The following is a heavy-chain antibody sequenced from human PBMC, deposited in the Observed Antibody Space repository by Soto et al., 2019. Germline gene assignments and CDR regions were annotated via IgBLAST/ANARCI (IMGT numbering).Heavy chain of an antibody. V-gene: IGHV5-51*01. CDR1: GYSFTSYW. CDR2: IYPGDSDT. D-gene: IGHD1-20*01. J-gene: IGHJ3*02. Sequence: GESLKISCKGSGYSFTSYWIGWVRQMPGKGLEWMGIIYPGDSDTRYSPSFQGQVTISADKSISTAYLQWSSLKASDTAMYYFARHVGNLPITGDDAFDIWGQGTMVTVSS. CDR3: ARHVGNLPITGDDAFDI.